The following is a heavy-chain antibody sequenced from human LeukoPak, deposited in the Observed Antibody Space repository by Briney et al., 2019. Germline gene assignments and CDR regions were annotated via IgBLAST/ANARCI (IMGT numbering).Heavy chain of an antibody. J-gene: IGHJ4*02. CDR3: ARAPLFDLLPDY. Sequence: ASVEVSCKASGYTFISYAMHWVREAPGQRLEWMEWINVGNGNTKYSQKFQGRVTITRDPSASTAYRELSSLRSEDTAVYYCARAPLFDLLPDYWGQGTLVTVSS. CDR1: GYTFISYA. D-gene: IGHD3-9*01. CDR2: INVGNGNT. V-gene: IGHV1-3*01.